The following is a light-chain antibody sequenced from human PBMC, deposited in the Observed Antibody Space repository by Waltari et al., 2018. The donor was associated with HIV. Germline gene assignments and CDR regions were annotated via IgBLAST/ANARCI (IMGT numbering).Light chain of an antibody. CDR3: QSFDSSLSAVI. CDR2: DTK. Sequence: QSVLTQPPSVSGAPGQRVTIACTGGNSNIGAGYDVHWYRKFPGTAPKLLIYDTKKRPSGVPDRFSVSKSGTSASLAITGLQAEDEADYYCQSFDSSLSAVIFGGGTKLTVL. CDR1: NSNIGAGYD. J-gene: IGLJ2*01. V-gene: IGLV1-40*01.